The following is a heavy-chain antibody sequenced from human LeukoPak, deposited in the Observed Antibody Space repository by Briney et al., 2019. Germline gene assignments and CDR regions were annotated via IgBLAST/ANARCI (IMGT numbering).Heavy chain of an antibody. V-gene: IGHV4-39*01. CDR2: IYYSGST. CDR3: ASRRPDCSSTSCRALFDY. Sequence: SETLSLTCTVSGGSISSSSYYWGWIRQPPGKGLEWIGSIYYSGSTYYNPSLKSRVTISVDTSKNQFSLKLSSVTAADTAVYYCASRRPDCSSTSCRALFDYWGQGTLVTVSS. CDR1: GGSISSSSYY. D-gene: IGHD2-2*01. J-gene: IGHJ4*02.